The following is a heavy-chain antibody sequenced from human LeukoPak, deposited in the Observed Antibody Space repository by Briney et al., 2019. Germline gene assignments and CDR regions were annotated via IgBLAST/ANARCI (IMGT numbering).Heavy chain of an antibody. V-gene: IGHV1-58*01. CDR3: AADDGDILTAPGDY. D-gene: IGHD3-9*01. CDR2: IVVGSGNT. J-gene: IGHJ4*02. CDR1: GFTFTSSA. Sequence: SVKASCKASGFTFTSSAVQWVRQARGQRLEWIGWIVVGSGNTNYAQKFQERVTITRDMSTSTAYMELSSLRSEDTAVYYCAADDGDILTAPGDYWGQGTLVTVSS.